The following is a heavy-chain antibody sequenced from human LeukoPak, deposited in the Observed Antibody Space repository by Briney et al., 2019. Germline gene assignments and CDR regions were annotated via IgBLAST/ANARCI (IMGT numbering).Heavy chain of an antibody. CDR1: GFTFDDYA. Sequence: GGSLRLSCAASGFTFDDYAMHWVRQAPGKGLEWVSGISWNSGSIGYADSVKGRFTISRDNAKNSLYLQMNSLRAEDTALYYCAKDIGSGSYSKIFDYWGQGTLVTVSS. CDR2: ISWNSGSI. J-gene: IGHJ4*02. D-gene: IGHD3-10*01. CDR3: AKDIGSGSYSKIFDY. V-gene: IGHV3-9*01.